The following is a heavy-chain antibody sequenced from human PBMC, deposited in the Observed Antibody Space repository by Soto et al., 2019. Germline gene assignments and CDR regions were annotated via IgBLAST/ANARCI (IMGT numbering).Heavy chain of an antibody. D-gene: IGHD6-13*01. CDR1: GFTFGSNW. J-gene: IGHJ5*02. CDR2: IKPDGSEQ. V-gene: IGHV3-7*01. CDR3: ATVPWTAAAS. Sequence: EVQLVESGGGLVQPGGSLRLSCAGSGFTFGSNWMNWVRQAPGKGLEWVATIKPDGSEQDYVESVKGRFTISRDNAKNSVHLQMNSLRAEDTAVYYCATVPWTAAASWGQGTLVTVSS.